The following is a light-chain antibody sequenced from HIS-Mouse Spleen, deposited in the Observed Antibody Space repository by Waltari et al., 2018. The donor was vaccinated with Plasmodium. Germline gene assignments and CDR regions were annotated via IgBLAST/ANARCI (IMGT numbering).Light chain of an antibody. Sequence: QSALTQPASVSGSPGQSITIPCTGTSSDVGSYNLVSWYQQHPGKAPKLMIYEGSKRPSGVSNRLSGSKTGNTASLTILGLQAEDESDYYCCSYAGSSTFVVFGGGTRLTVL. J-gene: IGLJ2*01. V-gene: IGLV2-23*03. CDR1: SSDVGSYNL. CDR3: CSYAGSSTFVV. CDR2: EGS.